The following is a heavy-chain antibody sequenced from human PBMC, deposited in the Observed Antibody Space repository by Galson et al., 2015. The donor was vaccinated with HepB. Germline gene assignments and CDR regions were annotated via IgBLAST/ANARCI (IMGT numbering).Heavy chain of an antibody. V-gene: IGHV3-23*01. CDR1: GFTFSSYA. D-gene: IGHD3-3*01. CDR2: ISGSGGST. CDR3: AKEGHLRSGYSALCDY. J-gene: IGHJ4*02. Sequence: SLRLSCAASGFTFSSYAMSWVRQAPGKGLEWVSAISGSGGSTYYADSVKGRFTISRDNSKNTLYLQMNSLRAEDTAVYYCAKEGHLRSGYSALCDYWGQGTLVTVSS.